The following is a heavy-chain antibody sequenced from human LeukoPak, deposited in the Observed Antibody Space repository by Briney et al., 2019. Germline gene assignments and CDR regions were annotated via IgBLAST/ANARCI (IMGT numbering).Heavy chain of an antibody. CDR3: ARDGGVGVLLWFGEGLAVDY. J-gene: IGHJ4*02. Sequence: GASVKVSCKASGYTFTGYYMHWVRQAPGQGLEWMGWINPNSGGTNYAQKFQGRVTMTRDTSISTAYMELSRLRSDDTAVYYCARDGGVGVLLWFGEGLAVDYWGQGTLVTVSS. CDR2: INPNSGGT. D-gene: IGHD3-10*01. CDR1: GYTFTGYY. V-gene: IGHV1-2*02.